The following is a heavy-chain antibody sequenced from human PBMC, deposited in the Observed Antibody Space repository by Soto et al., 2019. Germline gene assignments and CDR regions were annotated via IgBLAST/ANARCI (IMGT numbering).Heavy chain of an antibody. CDR1: GGSFSGYY. Sequence: SETLSLTCAVYGGSFSGYYWSWIRQPPGKGLEWIGEINHSGSTNYNPSLKSRVTISVDTSKNQFSLKLSSVTAADTAVYYCARNRRLSRIFGPWGQGTLVTVSS. V-gene: IGHV4-34*01. D-gene: IGHD3-3*02. CDR3: ARNRRLSRIFGP. J-gene: IGHJ5*02. CDR2: INHSGST.